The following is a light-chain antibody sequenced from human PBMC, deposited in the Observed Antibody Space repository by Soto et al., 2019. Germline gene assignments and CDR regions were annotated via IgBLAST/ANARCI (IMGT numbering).Light chain of an antibody. CDR3: QSSDSNGSYYG. J-gene: IGLJ1*01. Sequence: SYELTQSPSVSVSPGQTARITCYGDALPRQDVYWYQQKAGQAPVLVMFKDSERPSGIPERFSGSRSGTTVTLTISGVQAEDEADYYCQSSDSNGSYYGFGTGTKLTVL. CDR1: ALPRQD. CDR2: KDS. V-gene: IGLV3-25*02.